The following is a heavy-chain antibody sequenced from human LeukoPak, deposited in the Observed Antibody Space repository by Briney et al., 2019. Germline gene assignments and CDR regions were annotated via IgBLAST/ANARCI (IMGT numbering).Heavy chain of an antibody. D-gene: IGHD6-19*01. CDR1: GGSISSSSYY. V-gene: IGHV4-39*07. CDR2: IYYSGSI. Sequence: SETLSLTCTVSGGSISSSSYYWGWIRQPPGKGLEWIGSIYYSGSIYYNPSLKSRVTISVDTSKNQFSLKLSSVTAADTAVYYCAGTPGDEWLASSFDYWGQGTLVTVSS. CDR3: AGTPGDEWLASSFDY. J-gene: IGHJ4*02.